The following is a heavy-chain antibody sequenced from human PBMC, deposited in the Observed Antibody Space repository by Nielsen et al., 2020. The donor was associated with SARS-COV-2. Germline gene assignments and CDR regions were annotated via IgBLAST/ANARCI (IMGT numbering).Heavy chain of an antibody. D-gene: IGHD2-15*01. Sequence: SETLSLTCAVYGGSFSGDYYWSWIRQPPGKGLEWIGEINHSGSTTYNPSLKSRVTISVDTSKNQFSLKLSSVTAADTAVYYCARGGGQYCSGGSCYAYGGWFDPWGQGTLVTVSS. J-gene: IGHJ5*02. V-gene: IGHV4-34*01. CDR3: ARGGGQYCSGGSCYAYGGWFDP. CDR1: GGSFSGDYY. CDR2: INHSGST.